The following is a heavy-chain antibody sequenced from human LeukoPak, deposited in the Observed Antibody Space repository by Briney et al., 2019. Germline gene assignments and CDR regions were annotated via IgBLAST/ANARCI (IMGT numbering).Heavy chain of an antibody. CDR1: VGSLSSSRYY. CDR2: TYYTGSD. Sequence: SETLSLTCPVSVGSLSSSRYYWGWLRQPPGRGREWIGSTYYTGSDYYKPSLKSRVTISVDASKNQISLKLSSVTAADTAVYFCARHKSFDYLSPIDSWGQGTLVTVSS. D-gene: IGHD3-9*01. V-gene: IGHV4-39*01. J-gene: IGHJ4*02. CDR3: ARHKSFDYLSPIDS.